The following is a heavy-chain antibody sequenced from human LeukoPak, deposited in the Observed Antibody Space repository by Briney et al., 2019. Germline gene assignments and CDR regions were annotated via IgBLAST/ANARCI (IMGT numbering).Heavy chain of an antibody. CDR3: AGSMRYFDWLFAFDI. Sequence: AASVTVSRQASGYTFTGYYLHWVRQAPGQGREWMGWINPNSGGTNYAQKLQGSVTMTRDTSISTAYMELSKLRFDDTAVYDCAGSMRYFDWLFAFDIWGQGTMVTVSS. CDR2: INPNSGGT. D-gene: IGHD3-9*01. V-gene: IGHV1-2*02. CDR1: GYTFTGYY. J-gene: IGHJ3*02.